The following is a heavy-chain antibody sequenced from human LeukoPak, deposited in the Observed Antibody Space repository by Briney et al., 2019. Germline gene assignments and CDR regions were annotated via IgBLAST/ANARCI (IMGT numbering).Heavy chain of an antibody. J-gene: IGHJ6*02. CDR2: INHSGST. CDR3: ARAPSFGVVILYYYGMDV. D-gene: IGHD3-3*01. CDR1: GGTFSGYY. Sequence: SETLSLTCAVYGGTFSGYYWRWIRQPPGKGLEWIGEINHSGSTNYNPSLKSRVTIAVDTSKTQFSLKLSSVTAADTAVYYCARAPSFGVVILYYYGMDVWGQGTTVTVYS. V-gene: IGHV4-34*01.